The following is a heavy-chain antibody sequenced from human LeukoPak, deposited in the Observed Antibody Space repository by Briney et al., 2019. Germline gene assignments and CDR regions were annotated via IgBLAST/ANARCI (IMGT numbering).Heavy chain of an antibody. Sequence: GGSLRLSCAASGFTFSGYFMTWVRQAPGKGLEWVSYISSSSNSMYYADSVKGRFTISRDNAKNSLYLQMNSLRAEDTAVYYCAKVGDVVYSYGPLEYYFDYWGQGTLVTVSS. CDR1: GFTFSGYF. CDR2: ISSSSNSM. V-gene: IGHV3-48*01. D-gene: IGHD5-18*01. J-gene: IGHJ4*02. CDR3: AKVGDVVYSYGPLEYYFDY.